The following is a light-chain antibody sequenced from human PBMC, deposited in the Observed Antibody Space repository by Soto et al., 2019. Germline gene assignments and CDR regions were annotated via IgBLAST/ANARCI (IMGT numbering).Light chain of an antibody. CDR3: QQRSNWPIT. V-gene: IGKV3-11*01. CDR1: QSVSSY. CDR2: DAS. J-gene: IGKJ5*01. Sequence: EIVLTQSPATLSLSPGERATLSCRASQSVSSYLAWYQQKPGQAPSLLISDASNRATGIPARFSGSGSGTDFTLTISGLEPEDFAVYYCQQRSNWPITFGQGTRLEIK.